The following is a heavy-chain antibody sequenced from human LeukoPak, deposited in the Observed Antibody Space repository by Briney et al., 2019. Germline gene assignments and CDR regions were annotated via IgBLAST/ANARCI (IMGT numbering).Heavy chain of an antibody. CDR1: GGPISSYY. V-gene: IGHV4-59*08. CDR3: ARQTGYYDSSGYFLDY. Sequence: PSETLSLTCTVSGGPISSYYWSWIRQPPGKGLEWIGYIYYSGSTNYNPSLKSRVTISVDTSKNQFSLKLSSVTAADTAVYYCARQTGYYDSSGYFLDYWGQGTLVTVSS. J-gene: IGHJ4*02. CDR2: IYYSGST. D-gene: IGHD3-22*01.